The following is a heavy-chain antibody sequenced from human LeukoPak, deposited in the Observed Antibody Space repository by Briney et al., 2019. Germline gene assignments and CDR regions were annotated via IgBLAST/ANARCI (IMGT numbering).Heavy chain of an antibody. CDR1: GFTFSSYS. V-gene: IGHV3-21*01. CDR3: ARGATYSSSSPDY. Sequence: GGSLRLSCAASGFTFSSYSMNWVRQAPGTGLEWYTGISSSGSYIYYAGPVKVRFTMSRNNAKNSLYLQMNSLRAEDTAVYYCARGATYSSSSPDYWGQGTLVTVSS. D-gene: IGHD6-6*01. CDR2: ISSSGSYI. J-gene: IGHJ4*02.